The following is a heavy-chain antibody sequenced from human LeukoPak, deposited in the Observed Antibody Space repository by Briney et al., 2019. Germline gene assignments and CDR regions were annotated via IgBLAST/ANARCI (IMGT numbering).Heavy chain of an antibody. Sequence: PGGSLRLSCAASGFTFSSYAMSWVRQAPGKGLEWVSAISGSGGSTYYADSVKGRFTISRDNAKNSLFLQMNSLRAEDTAVYYCARGAVSNCLVDYWGQGTLVTVSS. CDR2: ISGSGGST. J-gene: IGHJ4*02. D-gene: IGHD4-4*01. CDR1: GFTFSSYA. CDR3: ARGAVSNCLVDY. V-gene: IGHV3-23*01.